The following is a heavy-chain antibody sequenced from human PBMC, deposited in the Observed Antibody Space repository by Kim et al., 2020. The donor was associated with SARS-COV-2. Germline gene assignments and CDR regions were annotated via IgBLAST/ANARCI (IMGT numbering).Heavy chain of an antibody. CDR2: INPSGGST. J-gene: IGHJ6*02. CDR3: ARGAVAGMGNYYGMDV. CDR1: GYTFTSYY. D-gene: IGHD6-19*01. Sequence: ASVKVSCKASGYTFTSYYMHWVRQAPGQGLEWMGIINPSGGSTSYAQKFQGRVTMTRDTSTSTVYMELSSLRSEDTAVYYCARGAVAGMGNYYGMDVWGQGTTVTVSS. V-gene: IGHV1-46*01.